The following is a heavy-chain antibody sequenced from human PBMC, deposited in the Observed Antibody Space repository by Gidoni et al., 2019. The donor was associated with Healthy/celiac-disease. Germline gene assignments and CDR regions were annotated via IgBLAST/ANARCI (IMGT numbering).Heavy chain of an antibody. V-gene: IGHV3-30*02. Sequence: QVQLVESGGGVVQPGGSLRLSCAASGFTFSSYGMHWVRQAPGKGLEWVAFIRYDGSNKYYADSVKGRFTISRDNSKNTLYLQMNSLRAEDTAVYYCAKDDPPPYYDSSGPDAFDIWGQGTMVTVSS. CDR1: GFTFSSYG. CDR2: IRYDGSNK. J-gene: IGHJ3*02. D-gene: IGHD3-22*01. CDR3: AKDDPPPYYDSSGPDAFDI.